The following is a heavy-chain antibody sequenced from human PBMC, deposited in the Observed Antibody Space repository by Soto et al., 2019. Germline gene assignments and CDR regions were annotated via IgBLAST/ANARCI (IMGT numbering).Heavy chain of an antibody. J-gene: IGHJ5*02. CDR2: ISYDGSNK. CDR3: ARVGIVVVITTSGWFDP. D-gene: IGHD3-22*01. Sequence: GGSLRLSCVTYGLTFTDYWMSWVRQAPGKGLEWVAVISYDGSNKYYADSVKGRFTISRDNSKNTLYLQMNSLRAEDTAVYYCARVGIVVVITTSGWFDPWGQGTLVTVSS. CDR1: GLTFTDYW. V-gene: IGHV3-30-3*01.